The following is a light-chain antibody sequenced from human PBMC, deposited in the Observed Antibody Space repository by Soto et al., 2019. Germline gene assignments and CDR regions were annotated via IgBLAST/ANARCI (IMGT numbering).Light chain of an antibody. CDR3: MKGTYGPT. V-gene: IGKV2-30*02. CDR1: QSLLHKNGNTY. Sequence: DVLLTQSPISLPATLGQPASISCRSSQSLLHKNGNTYLTWFHQRPGQPPRRLIYMVSNRDSGVTDRFSGSGSGADFTLRISRVEAEDVGTYFCMKGTYGPTFGQGTRLDIK. J-gene: IGKJ5*01. CDR2: MVS.